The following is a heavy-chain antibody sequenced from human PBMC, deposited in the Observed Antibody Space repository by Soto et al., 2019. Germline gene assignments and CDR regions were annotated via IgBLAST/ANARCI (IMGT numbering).Heavy chain of an antibody. Sequence: GGSLRLSCAASGFTFSSYSMNWVRQAPGKGLEWVSYISWNSDSIGYADSVKGRFIISRDNAKGFVHLQMNSLRPEDTALYYCAKDVDPAVAGGGFDFWGQGALVTVSS. D-gene: IGHD6-19*01. CDR3: AKDVDPAVAGGGFDF. J-gene: IGHJ4*02. CDR2: ISWNSDSI. V-gene: IGHV3-48*04. CDR1: GFTFSSYS.